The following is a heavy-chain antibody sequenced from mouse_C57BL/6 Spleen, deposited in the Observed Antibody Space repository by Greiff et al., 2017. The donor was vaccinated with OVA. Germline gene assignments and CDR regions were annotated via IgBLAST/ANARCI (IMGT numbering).Heavy chain of an antibody. J-gene: IGHJ3*01. CDR3: ARDEENYYGPWFAY. Sequence: EVKLQESGPGLVKPSQSLSLTCSVTGYSITSGYYWNWIRQFPGNKLEWMGYISYDGSNNYNPSLKNRISITRDTSKNQFFLKLNSVTTEDTATYYCARDEENYYGPWFAYWGQGTLVTVSA. V-gene: IGHV3-6*01. CDR2: ISYDGSN. CDR1: GYSITSGYY. D-gene: IGHD1-1*01.